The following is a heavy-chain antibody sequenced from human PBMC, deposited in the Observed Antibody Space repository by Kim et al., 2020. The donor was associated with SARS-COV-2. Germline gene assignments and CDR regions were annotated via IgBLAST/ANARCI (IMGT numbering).Heavy chain of an antibody. J-gene: IGHJ5*02. V-gene: IGHV3-74*01. Sequence: GGSLRLSCAASGFTFSSYWMHWVRQAPGKGLVWVSRINSDGSSTSYADSVKGRFTISRDNAKNTLYLQMNSLRAEDTAVYYCAREAGFLPFNWFDPWGQGTLVTVSS. CDR2: INSDGSST. D-gene: IGHD3-3*01. CDR1: GFTFSSYW. CDR3: AREAGFLPFNWFDP.